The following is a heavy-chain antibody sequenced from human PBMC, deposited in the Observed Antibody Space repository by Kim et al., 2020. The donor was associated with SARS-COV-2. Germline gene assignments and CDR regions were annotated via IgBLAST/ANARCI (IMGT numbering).Heavy chain of an antibody. V-gene: IGHV3-7*01. CDR1: GFTFSSYW. D-gene: IGHD1-26*01. CDR2: IKQDGSEK. CDR3: ARTPRIVGATGAFDI. J-gene: IGHJ3*02. Sequence: GGSLRLSCAASGFTFSSYWMSWVRQAPGKGLEWVANIKQDGSEKYYVDSVKGRFTISRDNAKNSLYLQMNSLRAEDTAVYYCARTPRIVGATGAFDIWGQGTMVTVSS.